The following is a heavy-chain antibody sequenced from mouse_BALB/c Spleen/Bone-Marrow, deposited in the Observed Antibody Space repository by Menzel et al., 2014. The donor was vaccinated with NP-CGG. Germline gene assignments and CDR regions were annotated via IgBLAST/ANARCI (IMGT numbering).Heavy chain of an antibody. V-gene: IGHV6-6*02. CDR3: TRGGSSSFDY. D-gene: IGHD1-1*01. CDR2: IRLKSNNYAT. CDR1: GFTFSNYW. Sequence: EVNVVESGGGLVQPGGSMKLSCVASGFTFSNYWMNWVRRSPEKGLEWVAEIRLKSNNYATHYAESVKGRFTISRDDSKSSVYLQMNNLRAEDTGIYYCTRGGSSSFDYWGQGTTLTVSS. J-gene: IGHJ2*01.